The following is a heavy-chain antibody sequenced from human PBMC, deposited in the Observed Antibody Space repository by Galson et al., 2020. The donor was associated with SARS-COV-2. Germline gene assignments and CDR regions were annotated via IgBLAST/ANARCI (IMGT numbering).Heavy chain of an antibody. Sequence: GESLKISCVASGFTVSNTYMSWVRQDPGRGLEWVALIYSGGNTTYTDSVKGRFTISRDNSMNTLFLQMNTLRVEDTAVYYCARDPYSSGWTNYYYFAMDVWGQGTTVTVSS. CDR2: IYSGGNT. J-gene: IGHJ6*02. CDR1: GFTVSNTY. D-gene: IGHD6-19*01. V-gene: IGHV3-53*01. CDR3: ARDPYSSGWTNYYYFAMDV.